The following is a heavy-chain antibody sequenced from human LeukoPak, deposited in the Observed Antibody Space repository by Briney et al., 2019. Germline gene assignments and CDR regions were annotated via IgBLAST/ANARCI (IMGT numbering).Heavy chain of an antibody. CDR3: AKSSGYSSGWYWYRTTDRYGMDV. CDR1: GDSVSSNSAA. Sequence: SQTLSLTCAISGDSVSSNSAAWNWIRQSPSRGLEWLGRTYYRSKWYNDYAVSVKSRITINPDTSKNQFSLQLKSVTPEDTAVYYCAKSSGYSSGWYWYRTTDRYGMDVWGQGTTVTVSS. CDR2: TYYRSKWYN. D-gene: IGHD6-19*01. J-gene: IGHJ6*02. V-gene: IGHV6-1*01.